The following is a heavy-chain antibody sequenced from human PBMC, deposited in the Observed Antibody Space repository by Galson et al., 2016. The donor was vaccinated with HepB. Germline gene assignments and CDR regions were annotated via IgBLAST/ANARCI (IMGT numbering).Heavy chain of an antibody. CDR3: ARDWYSSPGS. V-gene: IGHV3-74*01. CDR1: GFTFSTYW. J-gene: IGHJ5*02. CDR2: IDTDGGNT. D-gene: IGHD6-13*01. Sequence: SLRLSCAASGFTFSTYWMHWVRQPPGKGLVWVSRIDTDGGNTEYADSVKGRFTISRDNAKNTLYLQMNSLRAEDTAVYHCARDWYSSPGSWGQGTLVTVSS.